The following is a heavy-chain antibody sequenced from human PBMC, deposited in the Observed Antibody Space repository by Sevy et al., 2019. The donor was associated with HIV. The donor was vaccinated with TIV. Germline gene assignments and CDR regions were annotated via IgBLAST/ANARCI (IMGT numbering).Heavy chain of an antibody. CDR2: ISIDGSNK. CDR3: AKDGGHIDIDY. V-gene: IGHV3-30*18. J-gene: IGHJ4*02. Sequence: GGSLRLSCPASGFTFKYHGMHWVRQAPGKGLEWLSLISIDGSNKYYADSVKGRFTISRDNAKNTVSVQMNSLRPEDTATYYCAKDGGHIDIDYWGQGILVTVSS. CDR1: GFTFKYHG. D-gene: IGHD2-15*01.